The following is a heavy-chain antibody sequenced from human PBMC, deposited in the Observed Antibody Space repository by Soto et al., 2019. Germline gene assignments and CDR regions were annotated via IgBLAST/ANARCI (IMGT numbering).Heavy chain of an antibody. CDR2: IYSGST. CDR1: GGSISSGAYY. D-gene: IGHD3-22*01. CDR3: AIYDSSGSRGFQH. Sequence: QVQLQESGPGLVKPSQTLSLTCTVSGGSISSGAYYWSWIRQHPGKGLEWIGYIYSGSTYYNPSLKSRVTISVDTSKNQFSLKLSSVTAADTAVYYCAIYDSSGSRGFQHWGQGTLVTVSS. V-gene: IGHV4-31*03. J-gene: IGHJ1*01.